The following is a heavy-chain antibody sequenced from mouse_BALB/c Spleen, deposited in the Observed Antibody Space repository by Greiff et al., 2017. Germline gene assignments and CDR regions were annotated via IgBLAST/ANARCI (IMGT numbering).Heavy chain of an antibody. J-gene: IGHJ4*01. CDR3: ARGYGYYAMDY. CDR2: INPSTGYT. D-gene: IGHD2-10*02. Sequence: QVQLKESGAELAKPGASVKMSCKASGYTFTSYWMHWVKQRPGQGLEWIGYINPSTGYTEYNQKFKDKATLTADKSSSTAYMQLSSLTSEDSAVYYGARGYGYYAMDYWGQGTSVTVSS. CDR1: GYTFTSYW. V-gene: IGHV1-7*01.